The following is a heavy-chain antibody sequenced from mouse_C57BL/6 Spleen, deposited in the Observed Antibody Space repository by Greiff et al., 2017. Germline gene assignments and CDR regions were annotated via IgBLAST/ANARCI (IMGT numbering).Heavy chain of an antibody. Sequence: VQLQQPGAELVKPGASVKVSCKASGYTFTSYWMHWVKQRPGQGLEGIGRIHPSDSDTNYNQKFKGKATLTVDKSSSTAYMQLSSLTSEDSAVXYCAILWYFDVWGTGTTVTVSS. CDR3: AILWYFDV. V-gene: IGHV1-74*01. J-gene: IGHJ1*03. CDR1: GYTFTSYW. CDR2: IHPSDSDT.